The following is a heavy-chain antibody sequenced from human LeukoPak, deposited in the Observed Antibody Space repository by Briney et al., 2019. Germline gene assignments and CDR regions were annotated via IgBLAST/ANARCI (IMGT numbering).Heavy chain of an antibody. CDR2: IYPGDSDT. V-gene: IGHV5-51*01. Sequence: GESLKISCKGSGYSLTSYWIGWVRQMPGKDLEWMGIIYPGDSDTRYSPSFQGQVTISADKSISTAYLQWSSLKASDTAMYYCARLRYYDSSGYYYGGYFDYWGQGTLVTVSS. D-gene: IGHD3-22*01. J-gene: IGHJ4*02. CDR3: ARLRYYDSSGYYYGGYFDY. CDR1: GYSLTSYW.